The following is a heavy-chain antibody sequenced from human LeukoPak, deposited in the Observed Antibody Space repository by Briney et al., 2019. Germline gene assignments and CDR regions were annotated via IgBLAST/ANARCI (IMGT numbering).Heavy chain of an antibody. CDR1: GFTLSHYPA. CDR2: IKSKTDGGTT. CDR3: TTDTSSGWYNY. Sequence: GGSLRLSCIASGFTLSHYPAMHWVRQAPGKGLEWVGRIKSKTDGGTTDYAAPVKGRSTISRDDSKNTLYLQMNSLKTEDTAVYYCTTDTSSGWYNYWGQGTLVTVSS. V-gene: IGHV3-15*01. D-gene: IGHD6-19*01. J-gene: IGHJ4*02.